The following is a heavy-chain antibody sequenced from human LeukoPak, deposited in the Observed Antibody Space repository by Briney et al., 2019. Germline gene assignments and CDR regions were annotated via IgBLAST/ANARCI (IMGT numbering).Heavy chain of an antibody. CDR2: IWYDGSNR. CDR3: ARLARPDNWFDR. D-gene: IGHD6-6*01. Sequence: GGSLRLSCAASGFTFSSYGMHWVRQAPGKGLEWVAVIWYDGSNRYYADSVKGRFTISRDNSKNTLYLQMNSLRAEDTAVYYCARLARPDNWFDRWGQGTLVTVSS. CDR1: GFTFSSYG. J-gene: IGHJ5*02. V-gene: IGHV3-33*01.